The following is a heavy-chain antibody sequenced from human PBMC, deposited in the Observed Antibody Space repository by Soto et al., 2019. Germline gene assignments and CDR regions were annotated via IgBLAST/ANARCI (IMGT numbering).Heavy chain of an antibody. CDR1: GYTFTSYY. CDR3: ARDQVISEFFDYYCYGIDV. D-gene: IGHD2-21*01. J-gene: IGHJ6*02. V-gene: IGHV1-46*01. Sequence: ASVKVSCKASGYTFTSYYMHWVRQAPGQGLEWMGIINPSGGSTSYAQKFQGRVTMTRDTSTSTVYMELSSLRSDDTAVYYCARDQVISEFFDYYCYGIDVWSQGTTVPVS. CDR2: INPSGGST.